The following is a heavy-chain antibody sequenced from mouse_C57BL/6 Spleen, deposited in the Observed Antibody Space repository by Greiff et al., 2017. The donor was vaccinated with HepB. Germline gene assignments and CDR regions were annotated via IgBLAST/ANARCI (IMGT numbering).Heavy chain of an antibody. J-gene: IGHJ3*01. D-gene: IGHD2-3*01. CDR2: IDPETGGT. CDR1: GYTFTDYE. Sequence: QVQLKQSGAELVRPGASVTLSCKASGYTFTDYEMHWVKQTPVHGLEWIGAIDPETGGTAYNQKFKGKAILTADKSSSTAYMELRSLTSEDSAVYYCTREVIYDGYPFAYWGQGTLVTVSA. CDR3: TREVIYDGYPFAY. V-gene: IGHV1-15*01.